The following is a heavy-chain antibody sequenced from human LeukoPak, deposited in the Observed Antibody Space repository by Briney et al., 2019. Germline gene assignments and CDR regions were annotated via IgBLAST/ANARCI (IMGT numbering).Heavy chain of an antibody. J-gene: IGHJ5*02. D-gene: IGHD1-26*01. V-gene: IGHV3-74*01. CDR2: INSDGSST. CDR3: ARDAPYSGSYCPWFDP. Sequence: PGGSLRLSCATSGFSFSSYWIHWVRQAPGKGLLWVSNINSDGSSTNYADSVKGLFIISRDNAKSTLYLQMNSLRAEDTAVYYCARDAPYSGSYCPWFDPWGQGTLVTVSS. CDR1: GFSFSSYW.